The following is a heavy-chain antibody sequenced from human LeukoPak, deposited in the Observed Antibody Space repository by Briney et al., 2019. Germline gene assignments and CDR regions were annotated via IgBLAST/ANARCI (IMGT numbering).Heavy chain of an antibody. D-gene: IGHD4-17*01. J-gene: IGHJ4*02. CDR1: GGSFSGYY. CDR2: INHSGST. CDR3: ARHDYGDYFY. Sequence: SETLSLTCAVYGGSFSGYYWSWIRQPPGKGLEWIGEINHSGSTNYNPSLKSRVTISVDTSKNQFSLKLSSVTAADTAVYYCARHDYGDYFYWGQGTLVTVSS. V-gene: IGHV4-34*01.